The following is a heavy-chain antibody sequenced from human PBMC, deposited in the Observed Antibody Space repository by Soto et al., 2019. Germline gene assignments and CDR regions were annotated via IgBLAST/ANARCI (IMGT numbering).Heavy chain of an antibody. Sequence: EVQLWESGGGLVQPGGSLRLSCAASGFTFNTFAMGWVRQDPGKGLEWVSLISGISRDTYYADSVKGRFTISRDNSKNTLYLQMNSLRAEDTAVYYCATQDFRGTTGTTWGQGTLVTV. V-gene: IGHV3-23*01. J-gene: IGHJ4*02. D-gene: IGHD1-1*01. CDR2: ISGISRDT. CDR1: GFTFNTFA. CDR3: ATQDFRGTTGTT.